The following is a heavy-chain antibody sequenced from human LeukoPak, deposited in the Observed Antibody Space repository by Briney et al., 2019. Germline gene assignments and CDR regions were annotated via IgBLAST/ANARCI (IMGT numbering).Heavy chain of an antibody. V-gene: IGHV1-2*02. CDR1: GYTFTGHF. CDR2: ISPNSGDT. D-gene: IGHD3-22*01. Sequence: ASVKVSCKASGYTFTGHFMHWVRQAHGQGLEWMGWISPNSGDTNYAQKFQGRVTMTRDTSISTAYMELSRLRSDDTAVYYCARSYYYDTTGYTHDDAFDIWGQGTMVTVSS. CDR3: ARSYYYDTTGYTHDDAFDI. J-gene: IGHJ3*02.